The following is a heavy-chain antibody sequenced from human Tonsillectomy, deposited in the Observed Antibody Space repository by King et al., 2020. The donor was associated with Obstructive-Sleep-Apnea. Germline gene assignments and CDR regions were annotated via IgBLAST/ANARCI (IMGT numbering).Heavy chain of an antibody. Sequence: VQLVESGAEVKKPGASVKGSCNASGYTFTSYYMHWVLQAPGQGLEWMGIIKPSGGSSSYAQKFQGRLTMTRDTSTGTVYMELSSLRSEDTAVYYCARDHRTVSTTYYYGMDVWGQGTTVTVSS. D-gene: IGHD4-11*01. J-gene: IGHJ6*02. CDR2: IKPSGGSS. CDR3: ARDHRTVSTTYYYGMDV. CDR1: GYTFTSYY. V-gene: IGHV1-46*03.